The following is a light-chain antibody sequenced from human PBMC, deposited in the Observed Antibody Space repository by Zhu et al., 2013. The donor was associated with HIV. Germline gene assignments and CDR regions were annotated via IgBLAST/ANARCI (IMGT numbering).Light chain of an antibody. J-gene: IGKJ3*01. CDR3: QHVNNNAA. V-gene: IGKV1-9*01. CDR2: AAS. Sequence: DIQLTQSPSLLSASVGDRVTITCRASQDIDRYLAWYQQTPGKAPTLLVYAASTTQSGVPSRFSGSGSGTEFSLTISSLQPEDFATYYCQHVNNNAAFGPGTK. CDR1: QDIDRY.